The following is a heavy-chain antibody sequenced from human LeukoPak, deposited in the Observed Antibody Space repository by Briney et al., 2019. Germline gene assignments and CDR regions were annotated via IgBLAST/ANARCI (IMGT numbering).Heavy chain of an antibody. CDR3: AKTLRSGSWAGIDY. CDR2: IWYDGSNK. J-gene: IGHJ4*02. CDR1: GFTFSSYG. Sequence: PGGSLRLSCAASGFTFSSYGMHWVRQAPGKGLEWVAVIWYDGSNKYYADSVKGRFTISRDNSKNTLYLQMNSLRAEDTAVYYCAKTLRSGSWAGIDYWGQGTLVTVSS. V-gene: IGHV3-33*06. D-gene: IGHD6-13*01.